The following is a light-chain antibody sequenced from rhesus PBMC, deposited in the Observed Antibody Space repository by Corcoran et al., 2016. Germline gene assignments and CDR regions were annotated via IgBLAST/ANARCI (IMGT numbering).Light chain of an antibody. CDR2: YDS. J-gene: IGKJ4*01. Sequence: EIVMTQSPATLSLSPGERATLSCRASQSVSSNLAWYQQKPGQAPRLLTYYDSTRATGIPDRFSGSASGTDFTLTISILEPEDVRVYYCQQYNNWNPFGGGTKVELK. CDR1: QSVSSN. CDR3: QQYNNWNP. V-gene: IGKV3-35*01.